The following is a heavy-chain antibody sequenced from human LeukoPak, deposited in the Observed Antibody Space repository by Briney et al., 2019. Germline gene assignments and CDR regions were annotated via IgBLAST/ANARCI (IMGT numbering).Heavy chain of an antibody. D-gene: IGHD3-3*01. CDR1: GGSISSSSYY. CDR2: IYYSGST. Sequence: SETLYLTCTVSGGSISSSSYYWGWIRQPPGKGLEWIGSIYYSGSTYYNPSLKSRVTISVDTSKNQFSLKLSSVTAADTAVYYCARHAPYYDFWSGYSPARYYYYYMDVWGKGTTVTVSS. J-gene: IGHJ6*03. CDR3: ARHAPYYDFWSGYSPARYYYYYMDV. V-gene: IGHV4-39*01.